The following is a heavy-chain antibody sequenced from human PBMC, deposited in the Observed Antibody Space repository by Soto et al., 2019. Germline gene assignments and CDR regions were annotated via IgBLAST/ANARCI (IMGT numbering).Heavy chain of an antibody. CDR2: ISSYNDST. CDR1: GYTFINYG. D-gene: IGHD1-26*01. Sequence: QVQLVQSGAEVKKPGASVKVSCKASGYTFINYGISWVRQAPGQGLEWMGWISSYNDSTDYAQILQGRVTMTTDTSTRTAYMDLRSLTSDDKAVYYCARDQGGDWFDPWGQGTLVTVSS. CDR3: ARDQGGDWFDP. J-gene: IGHJ5*02. V-gene: IGHV1-18*04.